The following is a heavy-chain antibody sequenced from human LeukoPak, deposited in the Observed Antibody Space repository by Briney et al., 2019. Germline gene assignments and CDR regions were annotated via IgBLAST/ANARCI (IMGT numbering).Heavy chain of an antibody. V-gene: IGHV3-30*18. CDR3: AKEHPGYSSGWYSYFDY. CDR1: GFTFSSYG. Sequence: PGRSLRLSCAASGFTFSSYGMHWVRQAPGKGLEWVAVISYDGSNKYYADSVKGRFTISRDNSKNTLYLQMNSLRAEDTAVYYCAKEHPGYSSGWYSYFDYWGQGTLVTVSS. J-gene: IGHJ4*02. D-gene: IGHD6-19*01. CDR2: ISYDGSNK.